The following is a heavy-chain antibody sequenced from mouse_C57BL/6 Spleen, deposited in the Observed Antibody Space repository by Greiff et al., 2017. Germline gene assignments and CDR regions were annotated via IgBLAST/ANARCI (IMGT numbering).Heavy chain of an antibody. D-gene: IGHD1-1*01. CDR1: GYAFSSYW. CDR2: IYPGDGDT. CDR3: ARWDYGSSPFAY. J-gene: IGHJ3*01. Sequence: QVQLQQSGAELVKPGASVKISCKASGYAFSSYWMNWVKQRPGKGLAWIGQIYPGDGDTNYNGKFKGKATLTADKSSSTAYMQLSSLTSEDSAVYFCARWDYGSSPFAYWGQGTLVTVSA. V-gene: IGHV1-80*01.